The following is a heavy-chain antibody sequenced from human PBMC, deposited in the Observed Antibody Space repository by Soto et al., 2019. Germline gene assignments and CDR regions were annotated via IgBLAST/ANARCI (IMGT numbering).Heavy chain of an antibody. Sequence: EVQLVQSGAEVKKPGESLRFSCKGSGYSFTSYCISWVRQMPGKGLEWMGRIDHSDSHTNYSPSFQGHVTISADKSISTAYQQWSSLKASDTAMYYCAKKRYSGSYSSFDIWGQGTMVTASS. CDR1: GYSFTSYC. CDR3: AKKRYSGSYSSFDI. V-gene: IGHV5-10-1*01. CDR2: IDHSDSHT. J-gene: IGHJ3*02. D-gene: IGHD1-26*01.